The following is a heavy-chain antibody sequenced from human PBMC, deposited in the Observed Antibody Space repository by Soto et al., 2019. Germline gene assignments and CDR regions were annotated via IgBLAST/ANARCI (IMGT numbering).Heavy chain of an antibody. CDR3: ARVRCRGGSCSSNYYYMDV. V-gene: IGHV3-64*02. CDR2: INPDGSST. CDR1: GITFSVCG. Sequence: PGGSLRLSCAASGITFSVCGMHWVRQAPGKGLEYVSAINPDGSSTYYADSVKGRFTISRDNSKNTLYLQMGSLRGEDMAVYYCARVRCRGGSCSSNYYYMDVWGKGTTVTVSS. D-gene: IGHD2-15*01. J-gene: IGHJ6*03.